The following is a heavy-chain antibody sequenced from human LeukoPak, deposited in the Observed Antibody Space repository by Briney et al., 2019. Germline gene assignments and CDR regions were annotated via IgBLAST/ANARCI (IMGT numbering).Heavy chain of an antibody. Sequence: GGSLRLSCAASEFTFSAYWMHWVRQVPGKGLVWVSRINGDGSSTSYADSVNGRFTISRDNAKNTLYLQMNSLRAEDTAVYYCARDLELTYYDSSGYDYWGQGTPVTVSS. D-gene: IGHD3-22*01. CDR3: ARDLELTYYDSSGYDY. J-gene: IGHJ4*02. CDR2: INGDGSST. V-gene: IGHV3-74*01. CDR1: EFTFSAYW.